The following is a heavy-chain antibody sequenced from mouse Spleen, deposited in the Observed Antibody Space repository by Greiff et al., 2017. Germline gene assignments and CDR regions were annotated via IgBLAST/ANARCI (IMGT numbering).Heavy chain of an antibody. CDR2: INPNNGGT. J-gene: IGHJ4*01. V-gene: IGHV1-18*01. CDR1: GYTFTDYN. Sequence: EVHLVESGPELVKPGASVKIPCKASGYTFTDYNMDWVKQSHGKSLEWIGDINPNNGGTIYNQKFKGKATLTVDKSSSTAYMELRSLTSEDTAVYYCARRLGVYAMDYWGQGTSVTVSS. CDR3: ARRLGVYAMDY.